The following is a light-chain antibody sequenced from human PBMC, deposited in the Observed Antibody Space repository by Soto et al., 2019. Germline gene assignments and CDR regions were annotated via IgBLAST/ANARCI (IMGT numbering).Light chain of an antibody. CDR1: QSVRSSY. Sequence: EIVLTQSPGTLSLSPGERATLSCRASQSVRSSYLAWCQQKPGQAPRLLIYGASSRATGIPDRFSGSGSGTDFTLTISRLEPEDFAVYYCQQYGSSPAYTFGQGTKLEIK. J-gene: IGKJ2*01. CDR2: GAS. CDR3: QQYGSSPAYT. V-gene: IGKV3-20*01.